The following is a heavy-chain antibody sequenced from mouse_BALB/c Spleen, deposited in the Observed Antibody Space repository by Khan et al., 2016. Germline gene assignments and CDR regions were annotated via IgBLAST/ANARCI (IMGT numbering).Heavy chain of an antibody. CDR3: ARARYDDDDGLAY. CDR1: GFNIKDTY. CDR2: IDPANGNT. V-gene: IGHV14-3*02. Sequence: VQLQQSGAELVKPGASVKLSCTASGFNIKDTYMHWVKQRPEQGLEWIGRIDPANGNTKYDPKFQGKATITADTSSNTAYLQLSSLTSEDTAVFYCARARYDDDDGLAYWGQGTLVTVSA. J-gene: IGHJ3*01. D-gene: IGHD2-4*01.